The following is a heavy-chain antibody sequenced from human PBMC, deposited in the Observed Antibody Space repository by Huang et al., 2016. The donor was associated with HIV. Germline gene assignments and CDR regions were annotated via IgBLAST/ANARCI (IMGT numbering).Heavy chain of an antibody. V-gene: IGHV4-39*01. D-gene: IGHD6-13*01. Sequence: QLQLQESGPGQVKPSETLSLTCTVSGDFISSTNYYWGWIRQSPGKGLGWVGSVYKSGSTNYNPSLKIRVTLSVDTSRNQFSLRLNSVTAADTAVYYCASQHIGAAATWFWGRGTQVAVSS. CDR2: VYKSGST. CDR1: GDFISSTNYY. CDR3: ASQHIGAAATWF. J-gene: IGHJ4*02.